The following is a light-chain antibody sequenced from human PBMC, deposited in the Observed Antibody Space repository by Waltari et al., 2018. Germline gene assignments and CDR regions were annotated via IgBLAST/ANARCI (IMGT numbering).Light chain of an antibody. V-gene: IGKV1-39*01. CDR2: AAS. J-gene: IGKJ3*01. CDR1: QTIRNY. Sequence: DIQMTQSPPSLAASVGDSVNITCRASQTIRNYLNWYQQRPVKAPKLLISAASSLQSGVPSRFSGSGSGTDFALTISSLQPEDFASYHCQETYTTLFTFGPGTKVEIK. CDR3: QETYTTLFT.